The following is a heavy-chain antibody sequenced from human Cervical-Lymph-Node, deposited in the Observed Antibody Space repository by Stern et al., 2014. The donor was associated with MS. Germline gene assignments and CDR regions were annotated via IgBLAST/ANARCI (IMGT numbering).Heavy chain of an antibody. CDR2: IYTSGST. CDR3: AREGSSGFRGAFDI. V-gene: IGHV4-61*02. D-gene: IGHD6-13*01. CDR1: GGSISSGSYY. Sequence: QVQLQESGPGLVKPSQTLSLTCTVSGGSISSGSYYWSWIRQPAGKGLEWIGRIYTSGSTNYNPSLKSRVTKSEDTPKNQSSLKLGSVTAADTAVYYCAREGSSGFRGAFDIWGQGTMVTVSS. J-gene: IGHJ3*02.